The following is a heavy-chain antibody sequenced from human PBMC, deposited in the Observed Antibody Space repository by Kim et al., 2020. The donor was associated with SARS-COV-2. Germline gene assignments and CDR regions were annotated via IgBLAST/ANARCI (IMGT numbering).Heavy chain of an antibody. D-gene: IGHD3-3*01. Sequence: SVKGRFTISRDNAKNSLYLQIDSLSAEDTAVYYCAIDQRLSYYDFWSGPNWFDPWGQGTLVTVSS. V-gene: IGHV3-11*06. J-gene: IGHJ5*02. CDR3: AIDQRLSYYDFWSGPNWFDP.